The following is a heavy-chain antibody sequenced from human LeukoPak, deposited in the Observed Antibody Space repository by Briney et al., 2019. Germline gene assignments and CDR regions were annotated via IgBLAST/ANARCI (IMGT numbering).Heavy chain of an antibody. J-gene: IGHJ6*03. D-gene: IGHD6-19*01. CDR2: IYYSMST. CDR1: GGSISSTTYY. V-gene: IGHV4-39*01. Sequence: PSETLSLTCTVSGGSISSTTYYWGWIRQPPGKGLEWIGSIYYSMSTYYNPSLKSRVTISVDTSKNQFSLKVKSVTAADTAVYYCASPEGYSSGWEAYYYYYMDVWGKGTTVTVSS. CDR3: ASPEGYSSGWEAYYYYYMDV.